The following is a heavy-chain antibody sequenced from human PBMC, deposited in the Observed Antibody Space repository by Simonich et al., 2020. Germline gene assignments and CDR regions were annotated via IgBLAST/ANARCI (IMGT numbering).Heavy chain of an antibody. CDR1: GFTFSSYA. D-gene: IGHD1-26*01. Sequence: QVQLVESGGGVVQPGRSLRLSCAASGFTFSSYAMHWVRQAPGKGREWVAVIAYDGRNKYYADAVKGRFTIARDNSKNTLYLQMNSLRAEDTAVYYCAREGAGNDAFDIWGQGTMVTVSS. CDR2: IAYDGRNK. J-gene: IGHJ3*02. V-gene: IGHV3-30*07. CDR3: AREGAGNDAFDI.